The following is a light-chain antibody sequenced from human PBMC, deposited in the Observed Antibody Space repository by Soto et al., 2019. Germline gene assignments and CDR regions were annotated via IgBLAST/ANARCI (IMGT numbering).Light chain of an antibody. Sequence: EIVLTQSPGTLSLSPGERATLSCRASQSVSNNYLAWYQQKPGQAPRLLIYGSSGRATGIPDRFSGSGSGTDFTLTISRLEPEDFAVYYCQQYGRSPPYTFGQGTKLEIK. CDR2: GSS. CDR3: QQYGRSPPYT. J-gene: IGKJ2*01. V-gene: IGKV3-20*01. CDR1: QSVSNNY.